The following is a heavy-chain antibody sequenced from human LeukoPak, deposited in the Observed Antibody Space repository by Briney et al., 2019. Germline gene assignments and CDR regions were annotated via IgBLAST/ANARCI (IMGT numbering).Heavy chain of an antibody. CDR2: IKQDGSDK. J-gene: IGHJ4*02. V-gene: IGHV3-7*01. CDR3: ARTPAEFVYFDY. D-gene: IGHD2-15*01. CDR1: GFTLSSYW. Sequence: GGSLRLSCAASGFTLSSYWMSWVRQPPGKGLEWVANIKQDGSDKYYVDSVKGRFTISRDNAKNSLYLQMNSLRADDTAVYYCARTPAEFVYFDYWGQGTLVTVSS.